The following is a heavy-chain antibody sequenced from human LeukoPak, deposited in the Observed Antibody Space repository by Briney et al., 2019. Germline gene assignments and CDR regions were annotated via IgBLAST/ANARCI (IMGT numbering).Heavy chain of an antibody. V-gene: IGHV3-74*01. J-gene: IGHJ4*02. CDR2: INSDGSST. Sequence: GGTLRLSCAASGFTFSSYWMHWVRQAPGKGLVWVSRINSDGSSTSYADSVKGRFTISRDNSKNTLYLQMNSLRAEDTAVYYCASGGYDFWSGYHYWGQGTLVTVSS. CDR1: GFTFSSYW. D-gene: IGHD3-3*01. CDR3: ASGGYDFWSGYHY.